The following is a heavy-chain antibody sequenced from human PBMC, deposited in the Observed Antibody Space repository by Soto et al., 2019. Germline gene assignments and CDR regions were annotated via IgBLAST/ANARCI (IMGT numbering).Heavy chain of an antibody. CDR1: GFIFSTYA. CDR3: AKSIASKARPLGKYIDL. Sequence: LRLSCAVSGFIFSTYAMSWIRQAPGKGLEWVSGISGNGGSTYYADSVKGRFSISRDNSKNSLFLQMNSLRAEDTAVYYCAKSIASKARPLGKYIDLWGRGTLVTVSS. V-gene: IGHV3-23*01. D-gene: IGHD6-6*01. CDR2: ISGNGGST. J-gene: IGHJ2*01.